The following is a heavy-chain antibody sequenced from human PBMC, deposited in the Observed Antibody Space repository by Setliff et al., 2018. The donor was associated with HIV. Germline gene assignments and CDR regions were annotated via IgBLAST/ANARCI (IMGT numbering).Heavy chain of an antibody. CDR2: IIPILGTA. CDR3: ARAGGSGSYYLSWYYGMDV. D-gene: IGHD3-10*01. V-gene: IGHV1-69*16. CDR1: RSTFNSHT. Sequence: SVKVSCKASRSTFNSHTINWVRQAPGQGLDWMGRIIPILGTANYAQKFQGRVAITTDESTSTAYMELSSLRSEDTAVYCCARAGGSGSYYLSWYYGMDVWGQGATVTVSS. J-gene: IGHJ6*02.